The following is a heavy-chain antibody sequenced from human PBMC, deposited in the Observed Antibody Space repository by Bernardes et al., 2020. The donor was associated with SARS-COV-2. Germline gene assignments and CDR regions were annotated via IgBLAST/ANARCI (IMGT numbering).Heavy chain of an antibody. CDR2: IDTHVNTI. V-gene: IGHV3-74*01. J-gene: IGHJ5*02. D-gene: IGHD3-16*01. Sequence: GGSLRLSCAVSGYTFHRFCMHWVRQVPGKGLVWVERIDTHVNTINYADSVKGRFSISRDNSRNTLYLQMNSLRDDDTAVYYCATDVGGEYSTWGQGTLVTVSS. CDR3: ATDVGGEYST. CDR1: GYTFHRFC.